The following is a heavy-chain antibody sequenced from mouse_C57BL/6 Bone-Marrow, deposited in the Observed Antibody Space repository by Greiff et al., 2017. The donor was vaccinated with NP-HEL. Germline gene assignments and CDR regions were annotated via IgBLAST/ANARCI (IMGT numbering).Heavy chain of an antibody. CDR2: IRSKSNNYAT. CDR3: VRHELPMDY. CDR1: GFSFNTYA. Sequence: EVQGVESGGGLVQPKGSLKLSCAASGFSFNTYAMNWVRQAPGKGLEWVARIRSKSNNYATYYADSVKDRFTISRDDSESMLYLQMNNLKTEDTAMYYCVRHELPMDYWGQGTSVTVSS. V-gene: IGHV10-1*01. D-gene: IGHD1-3*01. J-gene: IGHJ4*01.